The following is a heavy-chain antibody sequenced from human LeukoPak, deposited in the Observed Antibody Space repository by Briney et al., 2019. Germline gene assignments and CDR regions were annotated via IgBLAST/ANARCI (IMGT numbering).Heavy chain of an antibody. Sequence: PGRSLRLSCAASGFTFSSYAMRWVRQAPGKGLEWVAVISYDGSNKYYADSVKGRFTISRDNSKNTLYLQMNSLRAEDTAVYYCARSMIVVVIADYWGQGTLVTVSS. CDR3: ARSMIVVVIADY. CDR1: GFTFSSYA. D-gene: IGHD3-22*01. CDR2: ISYDGSNK. J-gene: IGHJ4*02. V-gene: IGHV3-30-3*01.